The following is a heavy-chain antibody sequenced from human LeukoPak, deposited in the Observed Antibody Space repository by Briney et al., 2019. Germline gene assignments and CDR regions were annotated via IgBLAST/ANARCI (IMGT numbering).Heavy chain of an antibody. CDR1: GFTVSSNY. J-gene: IGHJ5*02. CDR3: ARGQGYGDYVLRWFDP. CDR2: IYSGGST. V-gene: IGHV3-66*01. Sequence: PGGSLRLSCAASGFTVSSNYMSWVRQAPGKGLEWVTVIYSGGSTYDADSVKGRFTISRDNSKNTLYLQMNSLRAEDTAVYYCARGQGYGDYVLRWFDPWGQGTLVTVAT. D-gene: IGHD4-17*01.